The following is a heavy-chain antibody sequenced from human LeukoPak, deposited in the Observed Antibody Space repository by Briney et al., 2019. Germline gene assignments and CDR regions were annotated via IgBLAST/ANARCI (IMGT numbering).Heavy chain of an antibody. CDR1: GFTFDDYG. CDR2: INWNGGST. Sequence: GGSLRLSCAASGFTFDDYGMSWVRQAPGKGLEWVSGINWNGGSTGYADSVKGRFTISRDNSKNTLYLQMNSLRAEDTAVYYCARDPAYYYDSSGDPGNWGQGTLVTVSS. D-gene: IGHD3-22*01. CDR3: ARDPAYYYDSSGDPGN. V-gene: IGHV3-20*04. J-gene: IGHJ4*02.